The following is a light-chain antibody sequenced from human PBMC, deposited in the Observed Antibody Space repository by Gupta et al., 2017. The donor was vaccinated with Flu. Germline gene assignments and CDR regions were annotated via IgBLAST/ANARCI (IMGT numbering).Light chain of an antibody. Sequence: ISCRSSQSLLIRDGIICLDWYLQKPGQSPKLLIYLGSNRASGVPDRFSGSGSGTDFTLSISRVEAEDVGVYYCVQGLHSPVSFGGGTRVEFK. CDR2: LGS. J-gene: IGKJ4*01. V-gene: IGKV2-28*01. CDR3: VQGLHSPVS. CDR1: QSLLIRDGIIC.